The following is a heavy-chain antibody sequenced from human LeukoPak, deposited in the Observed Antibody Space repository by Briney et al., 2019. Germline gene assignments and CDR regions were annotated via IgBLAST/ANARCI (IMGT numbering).Heavy chain of an antibody. J-gene: IGHJ1*01. Sequence: GGSLRLSCGGSGFIVSGSYMSWVRQAPGKGLEWVSMIYTDGRIYYADSVKGRFTISRDNSKNTLFLQMSRLRAEDTAMYYCARDVVIVLSYDYGDYIPYQHWGQGTLVTVSS. CDR2: IYTDGRI. CDR1: GFIVSGSY. V-gene: IGHV3-66*02. CDR3: ARDVVIVLSYDYGDYIPYQH. D-gene: IGHD4-17*01.